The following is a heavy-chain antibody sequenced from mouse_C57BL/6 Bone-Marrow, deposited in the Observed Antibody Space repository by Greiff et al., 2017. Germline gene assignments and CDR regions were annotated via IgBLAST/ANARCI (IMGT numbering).Heavy chain of an antibody. CDR1: GFTFTDYY. CDR2: IRNKANGYTT. Sequence: EVQLVESGGGLVQPGGSLSLSCAASGFTFTDYYMSWVRQPPGKALEWLGFIRNKANGYTTEYSASVKGRFTISRDNSQSILYLALNALVAEDSAAYSCARYPLSYCYFDVWGTGTTVTVAS. D-gene: IGHD6-1*01. CDR3: ARYPLSYCYFDV. V-gene: IGHV7-3*01. J-gene: IGHJ1*03.